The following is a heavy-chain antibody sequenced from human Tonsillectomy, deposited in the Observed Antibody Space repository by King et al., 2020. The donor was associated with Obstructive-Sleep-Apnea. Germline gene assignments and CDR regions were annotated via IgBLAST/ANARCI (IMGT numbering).Heavy chain of an antibody. V-gene: IGHV4-31*03. J-gene: IGHJ4*02. Sequence: QLQESGPGLVKPSQTLSLTCTVSGGSISSGGYYWSWIRQHPGKGLEWIGYIYYSGSTYYNPSLKSRVTISVDTSKNQFSLKLSSVTAADTAVYYCARDTGRITMVRGVITPEYYFDYWGQGTLVTVSS. CDR3: ARDTGRITMVRGVITPEYYFDY. D-gene: IGHD3-10*01. CDR1: GGSISSGGYY. CDR2: IYYSGST.